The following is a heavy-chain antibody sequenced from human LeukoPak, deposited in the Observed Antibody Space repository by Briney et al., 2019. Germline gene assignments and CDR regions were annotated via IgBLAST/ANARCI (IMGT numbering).Heavy chain of an antibody. J-gene: IGHJ6*03. V-gene: IGHV3-23*01. Sequence: GGSLRLSCAASGFTFNNYAMSWVRQAPGMGLEWLSYVSGSGGATYYAVSVKGRFTISRDNSKNTVYLQMGSLRAEDTAVYYCAKNRGGTYTHYMDVWGNGDTVTVSS. D-gene: IGHD1-1*01. CDR2: VSGSGGAT. CDR1: GFTFNNYA. CDR3: AKNRGGTYTHYMDV.